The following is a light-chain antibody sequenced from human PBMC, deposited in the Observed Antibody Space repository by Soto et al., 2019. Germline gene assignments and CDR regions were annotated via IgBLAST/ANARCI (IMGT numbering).Light chain of an antibody. CDR2: DAS. J-gene: IGKJ1*01. Sequence: DIQMTQSPSTLSASVGDRVTITCRASQSISSWLAWYQQKPGKAPKLLIYDASSLESGVPSRFSGNGSGTEFTLTISSLQPDDFATYYCQQGRTFGQGTKVDSK. V-gene: IGKV1-5*01. CDR3: QQGRT. CDR1: QSISSW.